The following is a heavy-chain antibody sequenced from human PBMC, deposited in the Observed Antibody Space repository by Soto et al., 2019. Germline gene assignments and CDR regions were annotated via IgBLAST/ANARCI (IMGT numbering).Heavy chain of an antibody. Sequence: QVQLVQSGAEVKKPGSSVKVSCKASGGTFSSYAISWVRQAPGQGLEWMGGIIPIFGTANYAQKLQGRVTITADESTSTAYMELSRLRSEDTAVYYCARVGIAARGHYFDYWGQGTLVTVSS. CDR2: IIPIFGTA. CDR3: ARVGIAARGHYFDY. V-gene: IGHV1-69*01. CDR1: GGTFSSYA. J-gene: IGHJ4*02. D-gene: IGHD6-6*01.